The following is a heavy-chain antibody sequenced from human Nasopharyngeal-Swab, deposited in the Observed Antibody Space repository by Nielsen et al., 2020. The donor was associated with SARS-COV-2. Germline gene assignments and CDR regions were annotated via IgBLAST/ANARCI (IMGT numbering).Heavy chain of an antibody. Sequence: KVSCKASGYSFTTYWIGWVRQMPGKGLEWMGIIYPADSDTKYSPSFQGQVTISADKSISTAYLQWSSLKASDTAIYYCARPQGFYDSGTYYFHFDYWGHGTLVTVSS. D-gene: IGHD3-22*01. CDR2: IYPADSDT. CDR1: GYSFTTYW. J-gene: IGHJ4*01. CDR3: ARPQGFYDSGTYYFHFDY. V-gene: IGHV5-51*01.